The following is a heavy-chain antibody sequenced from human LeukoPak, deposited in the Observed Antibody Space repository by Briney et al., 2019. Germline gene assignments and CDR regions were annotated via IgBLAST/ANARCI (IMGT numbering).Heavy chain of an antibody. D-gene: IGHD2-8*01. CDR1: GGSISSGGYY. CDR3: AGGLRCTNGVCYSWFDP. J-gene: IGHJ5*02. CDR2: IYYSGST. V-gene: IGHV4-31*03. Sequence: SETLSLTCTVSGGSISSGGYYWSWIRQHPGKGLEWIGYIYYSGSTYYNPSLKSRVTISVDTSKNQFSLRLSSVTAADTAVYYCAGGLRCTNGVCYSWFDPWGQGTLVTVSS.